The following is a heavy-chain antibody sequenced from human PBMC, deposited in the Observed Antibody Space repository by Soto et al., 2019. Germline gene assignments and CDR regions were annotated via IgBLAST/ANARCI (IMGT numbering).Heavy chain of an antibody. V-gene: IGHV3-7*03. CDR2: IKQDGSEK. J-gene: IGHJ5*02. Sequence: EVQLVESGGGLIQPGGSLRLSCAASGFTFSSYWMSWVRQAPGKGLEWVANIKQDGSEKYYVDSVKGRFTISRDNAKNSLYLQMNSLRAEDTAVYYCAREQLRGYDFWSGYYQTVDWFDPWGQGTLVTVSS. CDR1: GFTFSSYW. CDR3: AREQLRGYDFWSGYYQTVDWFDP. D-gene: IGHD3-3*01.